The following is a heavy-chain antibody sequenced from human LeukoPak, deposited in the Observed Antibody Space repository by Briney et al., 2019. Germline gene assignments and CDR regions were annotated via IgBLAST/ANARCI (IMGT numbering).Heavy chain of an antibody. V-gene: IGHV3-15*01. J-gene: IGHJ4*02. CDR1: GFTFNNAW. CDR2: IKSKSDGGTT. Sequence: GGSLRLSCAASGFTFNNAWMNWVRQAPGKGLEWVGRIKSKSDGGTTDYAAPVKGRFTISRDDSKNTLYLQMNSLRPEDTAVYYCAKDFEAYCRGDCSSYFDYWGQGTLVTVSS. CDR3: AKDFEAYCRGDCSSYFDY. D-gene: IGHD2-21*02.